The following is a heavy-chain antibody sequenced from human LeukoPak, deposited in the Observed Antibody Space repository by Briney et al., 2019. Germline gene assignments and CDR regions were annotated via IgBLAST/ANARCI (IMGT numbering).Heavy chain of an antibody. CDR1: GYTFTSYA. D-gene: IGHD6-13*01. Sequence: ASVKVSCKASGYTFTSYAMHWVRQAPGQRLEWMGWINAGNGNTKYSQKFQGRVTITRDTSASTAYMELSSLRSEDTAVYYCARDPRRMGQQLVGAYYFDYWGQGTLVTVSS. V-gene: IGHV1-3*01. CDR2: INAGNGNT. J-gene: IGHJ4*02. CDR3: ARDPRRMGQQLVGAYYFDY.